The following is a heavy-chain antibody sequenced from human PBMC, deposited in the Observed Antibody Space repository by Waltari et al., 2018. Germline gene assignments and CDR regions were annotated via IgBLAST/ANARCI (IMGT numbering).Heavy chain of an antibody. CDR3: ARDGLGLFDC. CDR2: INTDGSTT. J-gene: IGHJ4*02. D-gene: IGHD1-26*01. V-gene: IGHV3-74*01. CDR1: GFTFSSYW. Sequence: EVQLVESGGGLVQPGGSLSLSCPDSGFTFSSYWMWWVRQAPGKGLVWVSRINTDGSTTNYADSVKGRFTISRDNAKNTLYLQMDSLRAEDTAVYYCARDGLGLFDCWGQGTLVTVSS.